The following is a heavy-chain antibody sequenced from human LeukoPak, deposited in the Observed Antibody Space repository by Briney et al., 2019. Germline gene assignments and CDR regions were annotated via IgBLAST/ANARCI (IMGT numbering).Heavy chain of an antibody. D-gene: IGHD2-2*01. V-gene: IGHV1-2*02. CDR3: ARGALECSSTSCYRLESRSEDY. J-gene: IGHJ4*02. CDR1: GYTFTGYY. CDR2: INPNSGGT. Sequence: GASVKVSCKASGYTFTGYYMHWVRQAPGQGLEWMGWINPNSGGTNHAQKFQGRVTMTRDTSISTAYMELSRLRSDDTAVYYCARGALECSSTSCYRLESRSEDYWGQGTLVTVSS.